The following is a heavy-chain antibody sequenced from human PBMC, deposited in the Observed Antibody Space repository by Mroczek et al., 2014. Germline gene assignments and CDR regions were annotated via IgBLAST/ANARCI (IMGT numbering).Heavy chain of an antibody. CDR2: IYYSGST. CDR1: GGSISSGGYY. J-gene: IGHJ3*02. V-gene: IGHV4-31*03. D-gene: IGHD1-26*01. Sequence: QVQLVESGPGLVKPSQTLSLTCTVSGGSISSGGYYWSWIRQHPGKGLEWIGYIYYSGSTYYNPSLKSRVTISVDTSKNQFSLKLSSVTAADTAVYYCARDQGGSYPGADAFDIWGQGTMVTVSS. CDR3: ARDQGGSYPGADAFDI.